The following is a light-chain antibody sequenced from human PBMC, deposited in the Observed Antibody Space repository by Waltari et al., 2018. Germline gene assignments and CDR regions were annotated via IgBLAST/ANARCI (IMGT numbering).Light chain of an antibody. CDR1: ESISSW. Sequence: DIQMTQSPSTLSASVGDRVTITCRASESISSWLAWYQQKPGKAPKLLINKASRLESGVPARFSGSGSGTEFTLTISSLQPDDFATYYCLHYNNYPLTFGQGTKVEIK. CDR2: KAS. CDR3: LHYNNYPLT. V-gene: IGKV1-5*03. J-gene: IGKJ1*01.